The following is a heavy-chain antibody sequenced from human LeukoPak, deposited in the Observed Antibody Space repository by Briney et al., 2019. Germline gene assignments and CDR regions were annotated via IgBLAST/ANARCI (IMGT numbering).Heavy chain of an antibody. CDR2: INPGSGGT. D-gene: IGHD3-10*01. V-gene: IGHV1-2*06. J-gene: IGHJ2*01. Sequence: GASVKVSCKASEYTFTTYYIHWVRQAPGQGPEWMGRINPGSGGTNYAQKFQGRVTMTGDTSISTAYMELSRLRSDDTAVYYCARGSGRYYVGYWYFDLWGRGTLVTVSS. CDR1: EYTFTTYY. CDR3: ARGSGRYYVGYWYFDL.